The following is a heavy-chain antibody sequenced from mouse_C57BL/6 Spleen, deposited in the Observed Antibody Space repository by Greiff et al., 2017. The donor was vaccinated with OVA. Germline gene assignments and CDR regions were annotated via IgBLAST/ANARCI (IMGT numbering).Heavy chain of an antibody. J-gene: IGHJ4*01. CDR2: ISYDGSN. Sequence: DVKLQESGPGLVKPSQSLSLTCSVTGYSITSGYYWNWIRQFPGNKLEWMGYISYDGSNNYNPSLKNRISITRDTSKNQFFLKLNSVTTEDTATYYCARDRMRNAMDYWGQGTSVTVSS. V-gene: IGHV3-6*01. CDR1: GYSITSGYY. CDR3: ARDRMRNAMDY.